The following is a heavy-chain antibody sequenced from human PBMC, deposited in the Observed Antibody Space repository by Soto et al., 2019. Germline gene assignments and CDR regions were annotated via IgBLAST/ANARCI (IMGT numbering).Heavy chain of an antibody. CDR3: ARASDIYYGMDV. CDR1: GFTFSVHN. D-gene: IGHD3-9*01. V-gene: IGHV3-48*02. Sequence: LRLSCAASGFTFSVHNMNWVRRAPGKGLEWVSYISSTSSARYYADSVRGRFTISRDNVKYSLYLQMNSLTDEDTAVYYRARASDIYYGMDVWGQGTTVTVSS. CDR2: ISSTSSAR. J-gene: IGHJ6*02.